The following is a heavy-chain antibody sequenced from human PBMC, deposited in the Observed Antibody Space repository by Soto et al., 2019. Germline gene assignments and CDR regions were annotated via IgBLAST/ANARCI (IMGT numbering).Heavy chain of an antibody. CDR3: ARIHADYYYYYGMDV. Sequence: SETLSLTCTVSGGSISSSSYYWGWIRQPPGKGLEWIGSIYYSGSTYYNPSLKSRVTISVDTSKNQFSLKLSSVTAADTAVYYCARIHADYYYYYGMDVWGQGTTVTVSS. V-gene: IGHV4-39*01. CDR2: IYYSGST. CDR1: GGSISSSSYY. J-gene: IGHJ6*02.